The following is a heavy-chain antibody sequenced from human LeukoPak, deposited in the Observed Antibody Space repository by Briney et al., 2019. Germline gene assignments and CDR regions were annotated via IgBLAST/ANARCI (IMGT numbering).Heavy chain of an antibody. CDR2: ISYDGSNK. D-gene: IGHD2-2*01. J-gene: IGHJ6*02. CDR1: GFTFSSYG. CDR3: AKDRVEYQLLMARNYGMDV. V-gene: IGHV3-30*18. Sequence: PGGSLRLSCAASGFTFSSYGMHWVRQAPGRGLEWVAVISYDGSNKYYADSVKGRFTISRDNSKNTLYLQMNSLRAEDTAVYYCAKDRVEYQLLMARNYGMDVWGQGTMVTVSS.